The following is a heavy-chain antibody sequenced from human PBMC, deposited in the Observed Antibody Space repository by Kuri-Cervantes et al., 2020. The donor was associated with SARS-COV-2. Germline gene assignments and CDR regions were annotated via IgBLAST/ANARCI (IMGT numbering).Heavy chain of an antibody. D-gene: IGHD3-22*01. V-gene: IGHV3-33*01. CDR3: ARDPDYYDSSGYYGGFDY. CDR1: GFTFSSYG. CDR2: IWYDGSNK. J-gene: IGHJ4*02. Sequence: LSLTCAASGFTFSSYGMHWVRQAPGKGLEWVAVIWYDGSNKYYADSVKGRFTISRDNSKNTLYLQMNGLRAEDTAVYYCARDPDYYDSSGYYGGFDYWGQGTLVTVSS.